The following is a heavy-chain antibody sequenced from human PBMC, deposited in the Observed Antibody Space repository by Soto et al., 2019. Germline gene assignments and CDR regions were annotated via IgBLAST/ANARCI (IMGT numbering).Heavy chain of an antibody. CDR3: AKGASMVRGVEIDFDY. J-gene: IGHJ4*02. CDR2: ISGSGGST. D-gene: IGHD3-10*01. V-gene: IGHV3-23*01. Sequence: EVQLLESGGGLVQPGGSLRLSCAASGFTFSSYAMSWVRQAPGKGLEWVSAISGSGGSTYYADSVKGRFTISRDNSKNTLYQQMNSLRADDTAVYYCAKGASMVRGVEIDFDYWGQGTLVTVSS. CDR1: GFTFSSYA.